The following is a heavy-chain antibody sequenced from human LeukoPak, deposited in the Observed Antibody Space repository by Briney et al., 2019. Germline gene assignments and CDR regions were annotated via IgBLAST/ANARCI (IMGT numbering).Heavy chain of an antibody. J-gene: IGHJ3*02. CDR2: ISSSGSTI. D-gene: IGHD3-22*01. V-gene: IGHV3-11*01. CDR3: ARTYYDSSGYYPYDAFDI. Sequence: GGSLRLSCAASGFTFSDYYMSWIRQAPGKGLEWVSYISSSGSTIYYADSVKGRFTISRDNAKNSLYLQMNSLRAEDTAVYYCARTYYDSSGYYPYDAFDIWGQGTMVTVSS. CDR1: GFTFSDYY.